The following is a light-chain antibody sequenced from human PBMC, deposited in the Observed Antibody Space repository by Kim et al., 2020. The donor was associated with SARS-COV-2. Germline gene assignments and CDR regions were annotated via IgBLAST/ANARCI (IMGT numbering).Light chain of an antibody. CDR3: CSYVGGCFWV. CDR2: DVS. V-gene: IGLV2-11*01. CDR1: SSDVGGYNY. Sequence: QSALTQPRSVSGSPGQSVTISCTGTSSDVGGYNYVSWYQQHPGKAPKLMIYDVSKRPSGVPDRFSGSKSGNTASLTISGLQAEDEADYYCCSYVGGCFWVFGGGTQLTVL. J-gene: IGLJ3*02.